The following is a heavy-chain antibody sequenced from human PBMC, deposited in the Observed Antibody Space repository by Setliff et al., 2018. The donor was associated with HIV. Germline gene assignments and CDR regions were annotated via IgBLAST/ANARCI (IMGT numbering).Heavy chain of an antibody. J-gene: IGHJ5*02. CDR1: GGSFTDYY. V-gene: IGHV4-59*10. CDR2: IYTSGST. CDR3: ATFDYGNNP. D-gene: IGHD4-17*01. Sequence: SETLSLTCAVYGGSFTDYYWSWFRQPPGKGLEWIGHIYTSGSTNYNPSLKSRVTMSIDTSKNQFSLKVTSVTAADTAVYYCATFDYGNNPWGQGTLVTVSS.